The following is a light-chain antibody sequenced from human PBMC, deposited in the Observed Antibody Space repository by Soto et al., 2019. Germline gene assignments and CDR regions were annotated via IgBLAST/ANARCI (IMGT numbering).Light chain of an antibody. CDR2: DNN. CDR1: SSNIGNNF. V-gene: IGLV1-51*01. CDR3: GTWDSSLSIGV. J-gene: IGLJ2*01. Sequence: QSVLTQPPSVSAPPGQKVTISCSGSSSNIGNNFVSWYQQLPGTAPKLLIYDNNKRPSGIPDRFSGSKSGTSATLGITGLQTGDEADYYCGTWDSSLSIGVFGGGTKLTVL.